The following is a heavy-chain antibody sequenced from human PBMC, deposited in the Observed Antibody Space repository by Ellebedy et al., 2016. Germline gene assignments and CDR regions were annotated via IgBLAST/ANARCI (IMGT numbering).Heavy chain of an antibody. V-gene: IGHV1-24*01. J-gene: IGHJ4*02. Sequence: ASVKVSXXVSGYTLTELSMHWVRQAPGKGLEWMGGFDPEDGETMYAQKFQGRVTMTEDTSTDTAYMELSSLRSEDTAVYYCATGVGVRSYFDSWGQGTLVTVSS. CDR3: ATGVGVRSYFDS. CDR2: FDPEDGET. CDR1: GYTLTELS. D-gene: IGHD1-26*01.